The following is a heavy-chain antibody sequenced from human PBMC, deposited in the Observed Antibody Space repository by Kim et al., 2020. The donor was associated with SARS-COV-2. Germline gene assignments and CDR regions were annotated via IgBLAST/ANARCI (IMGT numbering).Heavy chain of an antibody. CDR3: ARGSLVATDFGHYFDY. CDR2: ISSSSSYT. CDR1: GFTFSDYY. Sequence: GGSLRLSCAASGFTFSDYYMSWIRQAPGKGLEWVSYISSSSSYTNYADSVKGRFTISRDNAKNSLYLQMNSLRAEDTAVYYCARGSLVATDFGHYFDYWGQGTLVTVSS. J-gene: IGHJ4*02. D-gene: IGHD5-12*01. V-gene: IGHV3-11*06.